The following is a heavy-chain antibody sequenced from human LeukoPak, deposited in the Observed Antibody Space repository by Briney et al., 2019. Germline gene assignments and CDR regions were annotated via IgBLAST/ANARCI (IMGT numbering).Heavy chain of an antibody. CDR1: GGSVSSYY. Sequence: PSETLSLTCTVSGGSVSSYYWSWSRQPAGKGLEWIGRMCISGSTKYNPSLKSRVTMSIDTSRNQLSLKLSSVTAADTAVYYCARDNGYTSGWGPPFDYWGQGTLVTVSS. V-gene: IGHV4-4*07. J-gene: IGHJ4*02. CDR2: MCISGST. CDR3: ARDNGYTSGWGPPFDY. D-gene: IGHD6-19*01.